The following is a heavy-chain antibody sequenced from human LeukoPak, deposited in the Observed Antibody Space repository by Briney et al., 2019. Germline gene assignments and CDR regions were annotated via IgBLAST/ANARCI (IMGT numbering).Heavy chain of an antibody. D-gene: IGHD5-24*01. J-gene: IGHJ4*02. CDR2: ISSSSSYI. CDR3: AREGGYSHPIDY. CDR1: GFTFSSYS. Sequence: GGSLRLSCAASGFTFSSYSMNWVRQAPGKGLEWVSSISSSSSYIYYADSVKGRFTISRDNAKNSLYLQMNSLRAEDTAVYYCAREGGYSHPIDYWGQGTLVTVSS. V-gene: IGHV3-21*04.